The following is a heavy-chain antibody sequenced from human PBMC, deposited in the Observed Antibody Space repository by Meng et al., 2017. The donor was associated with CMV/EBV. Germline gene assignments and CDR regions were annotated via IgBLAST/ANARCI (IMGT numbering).Heavy chain of an antibody. V-gene: IGHV3-15*01. Sequence: GESLKISCAASGFTFSNAWMSWVRQAPGKGLEWVGRIKSKTDGGTTDYAAPVKGRFTISRDDSKNTLYLQMNSLKTEDTALYYCTTDPPVLRFLEWLSTLRHWGQGTLVTVSS. CDR2: IKSKTDGGTT. CDR3: TTDPPVLRFLEWLSTLRH. J-gene: IGHJ4*02. CDR1: GFTFSNAW. D-gene: IGHD3-3*01.